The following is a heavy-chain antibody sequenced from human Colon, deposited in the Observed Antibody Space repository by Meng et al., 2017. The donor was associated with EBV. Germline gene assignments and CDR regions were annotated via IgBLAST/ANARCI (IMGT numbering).Heavy chain of an antibody. Sequence: QVQLQESGAGLVKPSQTLSRTCTVSGHTLSSTDYYWSWVRQPPGKGLEWIGYIYYSGSRYYNPSLKSRVTISVDTSKNQFSLKLSSVTAADTAVYYCARVTGKIYYDGSGYPEAFDYWGQGTMVTVSA. D-gene: IGHD3-22*01. CDR2: IYYSGSR. J-gene: IGHJ4*02. CDR3: ARVTGKIYYDGSGYPEAFDY. V-gene: IGHV4-30-4*01. CDR1: GHTLSSTDYY.